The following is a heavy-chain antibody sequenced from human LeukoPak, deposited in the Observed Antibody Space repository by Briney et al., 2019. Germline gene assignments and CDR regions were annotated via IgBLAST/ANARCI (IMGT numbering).Heavy chain of an antibody. CDR1: GFTFSNYG. V-gene: IGHV3-30*02. D-gene: IGHD2-2*01. J-gene: IGHJ4*02. CDR2: IRYDGSNK. CDR3: ARDRMCVYTHDLYQGYFVS. Sequence: GGYLRLSCAASGFTFSNYGMHWVRQAPGKGLEWVAFIRYDGSNKYYADSVKGRFTVSRDNSKNTLYLQLNSLRPEDTAVFCCARDRMCVYTHDLYQGYFVSWGQGNLVTVSS.